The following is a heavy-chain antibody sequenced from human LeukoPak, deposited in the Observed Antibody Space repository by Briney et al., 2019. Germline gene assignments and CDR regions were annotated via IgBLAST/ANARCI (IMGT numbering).Heavy chain of an antibody. CDR1: GYSIDDGYY. CDR2: IYHTVST. Sequence: SETLSLTCTVSGYSIDDGYYWGWIRQPPGKGLEWIGSIYHTVSTYYNPSLKSRVTLSLDTSKNHFTLRLNSVTDADTALYYCARYNIAENFFDPWGQGILVTVSS. D-gene: IGHD1-1*01. V-gene: IGHV4-38-2*02. CDR3: ARYNIAENFFDP. J-gene: IGHJ5*02.